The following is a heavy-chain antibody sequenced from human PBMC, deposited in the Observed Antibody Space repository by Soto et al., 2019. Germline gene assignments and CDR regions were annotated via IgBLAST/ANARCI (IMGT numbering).Heavy chain of an antibody. Sequence: KPGGSLRLSCAASGFTFSSYSMNWVRQAPGKGLEWVSSISSSSSYIYYADSVKGRFTISRDNAKNSLYLQMNSLRAEDTAVYYCARDRGGYDRLYYYHGMDVWGQGTTVTVSS. CDR2: ISSSSSYI. J-gene: IGHJ6*02. CDR1: GFTFSSYS. CDR3: ARDRGGYDRLYYYHGMDV. V-gene: IGHV3-21*01. D-gene: IGHD5-12*01.